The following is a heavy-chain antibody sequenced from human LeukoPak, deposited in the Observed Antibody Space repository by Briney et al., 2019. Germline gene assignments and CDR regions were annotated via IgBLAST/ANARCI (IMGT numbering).Heavy chain of an antibody. CDR2: IYPGDSDT. V-gene: IGHV5-51*01. Sequence: GESLKISCKGSGYSFTSYWIGWVRQMPGKGLEWMGIIYPGDSDTRYSPSFQGQVTISADKSISTAYLQWSSLKASDTAMYYCASSTVTTHWDYYYFDYWGQGTLVTVSS. CDR3: ASSTVTTHWDYYYFDY. CDR1: GYSFTSYW. D-gene: IGHD4-17*01. J-gene: IGHJ4*02.